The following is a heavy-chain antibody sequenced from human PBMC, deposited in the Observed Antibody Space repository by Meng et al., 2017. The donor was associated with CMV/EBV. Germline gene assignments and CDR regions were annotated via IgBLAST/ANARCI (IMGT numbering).Heavy chain of an antibody. V-gene: IGHV3-21*01. D-gene: IGHD6-19*01. CDR1: GFTFSSYS. CDR2: ISSSGTYI. CDR3: ARGGASVAGLRHYYYYNMDV. J-gene: IGHJ6*02. Sequence: GESLKISCAASGFTFSSYSMNWVRQAPGKGLEWVSSISSSGTYIYYADSVKGRFTISRDNAQNSLYLQMNSLRAEDTAVYYCARGGASVAGLRHYYYYNMDVWGLGTTVTVSS.